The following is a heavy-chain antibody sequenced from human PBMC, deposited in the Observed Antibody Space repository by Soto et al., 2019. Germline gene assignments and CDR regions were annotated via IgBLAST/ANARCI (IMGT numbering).Heavy chain of an antibody. Sequence: EVRLVESGGDLVQTGGSLRLSCATSGFIFNTYWMHWVRQAPGKGLVWVSRISGDEISTYYADSVKGRFTISRDNAKKTVYLQMNSLRAEDTGVYYCTRANMTRRNAFDIWGQGTMVTVSS. J-gene: IGHJ3*02. V-gene: IGHV3-74*01. CDR1: GFIFNTYW. CDR3: TRANMTRRNAFDI. CDR2: ISGDEIST. D-gene: IGHD3-16*01.